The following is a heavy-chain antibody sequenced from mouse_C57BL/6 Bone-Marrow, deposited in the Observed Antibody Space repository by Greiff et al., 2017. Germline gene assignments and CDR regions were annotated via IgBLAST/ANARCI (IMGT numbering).Heavy chain of an antibody. D-gene: IGHD1-1*01. V-gene: IGHV1-54*01. J-gene: IGHJ3*01. CDR1: GYAFTNYL. CDR3: ARGGYYGSTFAY. Sequence: QVQLQQSGAELVRPGTSVKVSCKASGYAFTNYLIEWVKQRPGQGLEWIGVINPGSGGTNYNEKFKGKATLTADKSSSTADMQLSSLTSEDSAVYFCARGGYYGSTFAYWGQGTLVTVSA. CDR2: INPGSGGT.